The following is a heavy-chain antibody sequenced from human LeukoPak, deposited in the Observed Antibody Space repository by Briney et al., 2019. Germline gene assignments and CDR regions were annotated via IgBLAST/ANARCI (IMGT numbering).Heavy chain of an antibody. CDR3: AKGSVGASGY. CDR2: ISYDGSNK. J-gene: IGHJ4*02. V-gene: IGHV3-30*19. CDR1: GFTFSSYG. D-gene: IGHD1-26*01. Sequence: GGSLRLSCAASGFTFSSYGMHWIRQAPGQGLEWVGIISYDGSNKEYQDSVKGRFTISRDNSKNIMYLQMNSLRSEDTAVYYCAKGSVGASGYWGQGTLVTVSS.